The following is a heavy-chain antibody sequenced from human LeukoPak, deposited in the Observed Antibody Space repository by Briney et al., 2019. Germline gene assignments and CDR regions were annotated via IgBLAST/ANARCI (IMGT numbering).Heavy chain of an antibody. D-gene: IGHD3-22*01. Sequence: SETLSLTCTVSGYSISSGYYWGWIRQPPGKGLEWIGSIYHSGSTYYNPSLKSRLTISVDTSKNQFSLKLSSVTAADTAVYYCARDPLYSYYYDSSGYFDYWGQGTLVTVSS. V-gene: IGHV4-38-2*02. CDR1: GYSISSGYY. CDR2: IYHSGST. J-gene: IGHJ4*02. CDR3: ARDPLYSYYYDSSGYFDY.